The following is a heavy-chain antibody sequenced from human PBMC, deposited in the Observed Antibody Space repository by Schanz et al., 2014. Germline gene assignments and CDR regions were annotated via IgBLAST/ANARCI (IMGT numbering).Heavy chain of an antibody. Sequence: EVRLVESGGGLVQPGGSLRLSCEASGFDFNSYSMNWVRQVPGKGLEWLSYMATSSSTRHYADSVKGRVTISRDNAKNSVSLQMRRLRIEDTAVYYCASGVHVSSLQKGLQFWGRGTLVIVSS. D-gene: IGHD3-3*01. V-gene: IGHV3-48*01. CDR2: MATSSSTR. J-gene: IGHJ1*01. CDR3: ASGVHVSSLQKGLQF. CDR1: GFDFNSYS.